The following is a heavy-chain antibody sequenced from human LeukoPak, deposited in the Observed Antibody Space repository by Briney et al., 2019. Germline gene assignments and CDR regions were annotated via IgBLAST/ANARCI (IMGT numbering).Heavy chain of an antibody. J-gene: IGHJ4*02. CDR3: AKSVMGFGY. CDR2: ICGSGGIT. V-gene: IGHV3-23*01. CDR1: GFTFSSYA. Sequence: PGGSLRLSCAASGFTFSSYAMSWVREAPGEGVGWVSAICGSGGITYYADSVKGRFTISRDNSKNTLYLQMNSLRAEDTAVYYCAKSVMGFGYWGQGTLVTVSS. D-gene: IGHD2-21*01.